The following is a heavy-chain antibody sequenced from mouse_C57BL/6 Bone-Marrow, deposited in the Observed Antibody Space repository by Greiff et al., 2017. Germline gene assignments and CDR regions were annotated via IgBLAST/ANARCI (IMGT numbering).Heavy chain of an antibody. D-gene: IGHD2-4*01. J-gene: IGHJ3*01. CDR1: GYTFTSYW. CDR3: ALIYYDYDGPFAY. V-gene: IGHV1-64*01. CDR2: IHPNSGST. Sequence: QVQLQQSGAELVKPGASVKLSCKASGYTFTSYWMHWVKQRPGQGLEWIGMIHPNSGSTNYNEKFKSKATLTVDKSSSTAYMQLSSLTSEDSAVYYWALIYYDYDGPFAYWGQGTLVTVSA.